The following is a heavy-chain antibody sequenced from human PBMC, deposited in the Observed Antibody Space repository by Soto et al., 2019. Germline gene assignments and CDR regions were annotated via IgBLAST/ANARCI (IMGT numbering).Heavy chain of an antibody. V-gene: IGHV1-69*01. CDR2: IIPIFGTA. D-gene: IGHD1-26*01. CDR1: GGTFASYA. CDR3: ARDYPADGAGGY. Sequence: QVQLVQSGAEGKKPGSSLKVSGKASGGTFASYAISWVRRAPGQGLEWMGGIIPIFGTANYAQKFQGRVTITADESTSTAYMELSSLRSEDTAVYYCARDYPADGAGGYWGQGTLVTVSS. J-gene: IGHJ4*02.